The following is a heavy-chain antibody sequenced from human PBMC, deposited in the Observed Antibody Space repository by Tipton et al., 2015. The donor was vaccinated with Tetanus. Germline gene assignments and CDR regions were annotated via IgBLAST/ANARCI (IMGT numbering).Heavy chain of an antibody. V-gene: IGHV3-64*01. CDR3: AGSRGGSSVFKYYYYGMDV. CDR1: GFTFSSYA. J-gene: IGHJ6*02. D-gene: IGHD6-6*01. Sequence: SLRLSCAASGFTFSSYATHWVRQAPGKGLEYVSAISSNGGSTYYANSVKGRFTISRDNSKNTLYLQMGSLRAEDMAVYYCAGSRGGSSVFKYYYYGMDVWGQGTTVTVSS. CDR2: ISSNGGST.